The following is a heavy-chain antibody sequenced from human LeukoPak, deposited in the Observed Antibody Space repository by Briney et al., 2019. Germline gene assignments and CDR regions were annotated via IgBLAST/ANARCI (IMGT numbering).Heavy chain of an antibody. J-gene: IGHJ4*02. Sequence: PGGSLRLSCAASGFTFSTFSMNWVRQAPGKGLEWVSFISSSGTTIYYADSVKGRFTISRDNSKNTLYLQMNSLRAEDTAVYYCAREEPAAGPLIDYWGQGTLVTVSS. V-gene: IGHV3-48*01. D-gene: IGHD6-13*01. CDR1: GFTFSTFS. CDR3: AREEPAAGPLIDY. CDR2: ISSSGTTI.